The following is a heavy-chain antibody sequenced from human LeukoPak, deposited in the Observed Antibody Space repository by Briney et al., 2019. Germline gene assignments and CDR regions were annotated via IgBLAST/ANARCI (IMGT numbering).Heavy chain of an antibody. D-gene: IGHD6-19*01. CDR3: ARHEYRSGGANYFDY. J-gene: IGHJ4*02. Sequence: SETLPLTCTVSGGSISGSSYYWGWIRQPPGKGLEWIGSIYYSGNTYHNPSRKSRVTISVDTSKNQFSLKLSSVTAADTAVYYCARHEYRSGGANYFDYWGQGTLVTVSS. CDR2: IYYSGNT. CDR1: GGSISGSSYY. V-gene: IGHV4-39*01.